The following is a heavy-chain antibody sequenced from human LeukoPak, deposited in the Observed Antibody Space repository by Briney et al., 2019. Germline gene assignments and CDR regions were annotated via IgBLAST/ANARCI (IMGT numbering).Heavy chain of an antibody. CDR2: ISSSSSYI. CDR1: GFTSSSYS. J-gene: IGHJ4*02. Sequence: GGSLRLSCAASGFTSSSYSMNWVRQAPGKGLEWVSSISSSSSYIYYADSVKGRFTISRDNAKNSLYLQMNSLRAEDTAVYYCARDSIVATIPDYWGQGTLVTVSS. CDR3: ARDSIVATIPDY. V-gene: IGHV3-21*01. D-gene: IGHD5-12*01.